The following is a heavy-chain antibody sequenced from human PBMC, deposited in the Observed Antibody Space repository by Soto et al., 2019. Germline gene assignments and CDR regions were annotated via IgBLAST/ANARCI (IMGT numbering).Heavy chain of an antibody. J-gene: IGHJ4*02. V-gene: IGHV1-18*01. Sequence: ASVKVSCKASGYTFTSYGISWVRQAPGQGLEWMGWISAYNGNTNYAQKLQGRVTMTTDTSTSTAYMELRSLRSDDTAVYYCARGFPGSGWPIKFDYWGQGTLVTVSS. CDR1: GYTFTSYG. D-gene: IGHD6-19*01. CDR2: ISAYNGNT. CDR3: ARGFPGSGWPIKFDY.